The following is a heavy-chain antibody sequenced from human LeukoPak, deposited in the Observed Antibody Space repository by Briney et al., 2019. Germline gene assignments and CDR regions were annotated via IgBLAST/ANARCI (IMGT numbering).Heavy chain of an antibody. D-gene: IGHD3-3*01. CDR1: GSTFTSYD. V-gene: IGHV1-18*01. Sequence: ASVKVSFKASGSTFTSYDITWVRQAPGQGLEWMGWISAYNGNTNYAQKFQGRVIMTTDTSTSTAYMELRSLRSDDTAVYYCARAQCWSGSDYWGQGTLVTVSS. J-gene: IGHJ4*02. CDR3: ARAQCWSGSDY. CDR2: ISAYNGNT.